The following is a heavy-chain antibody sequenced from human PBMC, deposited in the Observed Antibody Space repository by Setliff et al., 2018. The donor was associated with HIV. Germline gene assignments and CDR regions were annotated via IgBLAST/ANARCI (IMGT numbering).Heavy chain of an antibody. D-gene: IGHD3-22*01. V-gene: IGHV3-11*03. J-gene: IGHJ4*02. Sequence: PGGSLRLSCAASGFTFSDYYMSWIRQAPGKGLEWVSYISSSSSYTNYADSVKGRFTISRDNAKNSLYLQMNSLRAEDTAVYYCARASYYYDSSGWVYNDYLDYWGQGTLVTVSS. CDR3: ARASYYYDSSGWVYNDYLDY. CDR1: GFTFSDYY. CDR2: ISSSSSYT.